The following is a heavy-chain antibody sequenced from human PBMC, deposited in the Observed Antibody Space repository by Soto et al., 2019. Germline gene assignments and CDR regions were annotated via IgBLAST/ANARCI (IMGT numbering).Heavy chain of an antibody. Sequence: QVQLVQSGAEVKKPGASVKVSCKASGYTFTTYGIDWVRQAPGQGLEWMGWISGYNGNTNYAQKLQARVTMTSNTSTNTAYMELRSLRSDDTAVYYCAREYGNYGPDYWGQGTLVTVSS. V-gene: IGHV1-18*01. CDR3: AREYGNYGPDY. CDR2: ISGYNGNT. J-gene: IGHJ4*02. D-gene: IGHD4-17*01. CDR1: GYTFTTYG.